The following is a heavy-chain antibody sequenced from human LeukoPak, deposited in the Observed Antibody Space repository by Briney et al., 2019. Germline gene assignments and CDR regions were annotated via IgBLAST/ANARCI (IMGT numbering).Heavy chain of an antibody. V-gene: IGHV1-2*02. J-gene: IGHJ6*02. CDR1: GYTFTGYY. CDR3: ARDRAGPLDIVVVPAAFYYYYGMDV. D-gene: IGHD2-2*01. CDR2: INPNSGGT. Sequence: ASVTVSCKASGYTFTGYYMHWVRQAPGQGLEWMGWINPNSGGTNYAQKFQGRVTMTRDTSISTAYMELSRLRSDDTAVYYCARDRAGPLDIVVVPAAFYYYYGMDVWGQANTVTVSS.